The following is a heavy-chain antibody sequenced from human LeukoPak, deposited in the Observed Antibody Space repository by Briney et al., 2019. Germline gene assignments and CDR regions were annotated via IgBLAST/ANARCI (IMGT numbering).Heavy chain of an antibody. D-gene: IGHD2-15*01. CDR2: ISCDGSNK. Sequence: GGSLRLSCATSGFTFSSFGMHWVRQAPGKGLEWVAVISCDGSNKYYADSVKGRFTISRDNSKNTLYLQMNSLRAEDTAVYYCAKDKDNPYCSGGSCYPSAGMDVWGQGTAVTVSS. CDR1: GFTFSSFG. CDR3: AKDKDNPYCSGGSCYPSAGMDV. V-gene: IGHV3-30*18. J-gene: IGHJ6*02.